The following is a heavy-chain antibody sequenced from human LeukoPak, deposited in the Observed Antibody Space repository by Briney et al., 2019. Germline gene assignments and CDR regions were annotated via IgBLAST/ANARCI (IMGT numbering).Heavy chain of an antibody. CDR3: ARDQGSLTMIMAYFQH. J-gene: IGHJ1*01. Sequence: ASVKVSFKASGYTFTSYYMHWVRQAPGQGLEWMGIISPSGGSTTYAQKFQGRVTMTRDTSTSTVYMELSSLRSEDTAVYYCARDQGSLTMIMAYFQHWGQGTLVTVSS. CDR2: ISPSGGST. D-gene: IGHD3-22*01. CDR1: GYTFTSYY. V-gene: IGHV1-46*01.